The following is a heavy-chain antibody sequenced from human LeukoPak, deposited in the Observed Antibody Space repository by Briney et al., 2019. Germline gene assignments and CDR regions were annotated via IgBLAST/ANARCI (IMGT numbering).Heavy chain of an antibody. Sequence: PGGSLRLSCAASGFTVSSNYMSWVRQAPGKGLEWVSVIYSGGSTYYADSVKGRFTISRDNSKNTLYLQMNSLRAEDTAVYYCARDSNDYGDPEANYYYMDVWGKGTTVTVSS. J-gene: IGHJ6*03. D-gene: IGHD4-17*01. CDR2: IYSGGST. CDR1: GFTVSSNY. CDR3: ARDSNDYGDPEANYYYMDV. V-gene: IGHV3-53*01.